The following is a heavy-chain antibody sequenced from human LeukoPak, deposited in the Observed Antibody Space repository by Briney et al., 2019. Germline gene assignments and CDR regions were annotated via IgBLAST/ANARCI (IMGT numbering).Heavy chain of an antibody. V-gene: IGHV3-11*01. CDR2: ISSSGNST. CDR1: GFTFSDYY. J-gene: IGHJ6*03. Sequence: GGSLRLSCAASGFTFSDYYMSWIRQAPGKGLEWVSYISSSGNSTYYSDSVRGRFTISRDNAKNTLYLQMNSLRAEDTAVYYCAKGGAVSSKSITMVRGTRRYYYYMDVWGKGTTVTISS. CDR3: AKGGAVSSKSITMVRGTRRYYYYMDV. D-gene: IGHD3-10*01.